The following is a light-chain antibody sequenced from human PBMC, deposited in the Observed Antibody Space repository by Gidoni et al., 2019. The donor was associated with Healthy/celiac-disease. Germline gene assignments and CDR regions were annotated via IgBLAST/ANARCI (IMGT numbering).Light chain of an antibody. CDR1: QSLLHSNGYNY. CDR3: MQALQTSIT. Sequence: DIVMTESALSLPVTPGEPASLSCRSSQSLLHSNGYNYLDWYRQKPGQAPQLLIYLGSNWASGVPDRFSGSGSGTDFTLKISRVEAEDVGVYYCMQALQTSITFGQGTRLEIK. CDR2: LGS. J-gene: IGKJ5*01. V-gene: IGKV2-28*01.